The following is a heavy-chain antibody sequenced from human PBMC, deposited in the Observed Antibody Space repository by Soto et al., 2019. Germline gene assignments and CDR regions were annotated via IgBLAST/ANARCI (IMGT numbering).Heavy chain of an antibody. D-gene: IGHD2-2*01. Sequence: LRLSCAASRFTFSTYEMNWVRHAPVNVLEWVSYISSSGYTVYYADSVKGRFTISRDNTRNSLYLQMNSLRDEDTALYYCVRYCSTTLCNGVATRTFDYWGQGTLVTVSS. V-gene: IGHV3-48*03. J-gene: IGHJ4*02. CDR3: VRYCSTTLCNGVATRTFDY. CDR1: RFTFSTYE. CDR2: ISSSGYTV.